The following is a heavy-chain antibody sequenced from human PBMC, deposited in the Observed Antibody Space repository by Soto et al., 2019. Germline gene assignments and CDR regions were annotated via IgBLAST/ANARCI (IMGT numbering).Heavy chain of an antibody. Sequence: GGSLRLSCAASGFTFRTHAMSWVRQAPGKGLEWVTAISYTGGSTYYADSVKGRFTISRDTSTNTLSLQMDSLRAEDTAVYYCVRPLPSGRNYGLDVWGQGTTVTVSS. CDR3: VRPLPSGRNYGLDV. CDR1: GFTFRTHA. CDR2: ISYTGGST. J-gene: IGHJ6*02. V-gene: IGHV3-23*01. D-gene: IGHD3-10*01.